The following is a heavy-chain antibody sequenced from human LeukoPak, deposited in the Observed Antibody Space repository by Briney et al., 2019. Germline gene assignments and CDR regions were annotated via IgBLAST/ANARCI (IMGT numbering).Heavy chain of an antibody. CDR3: ARELKGGLYGMDV. CDR1: GGSISSGDYY. D-gene: IGHD1-26*01. CDR2: IYYSGST. J-gene: IGHJ6*02. V-gene: IGHV4-30-4*01. Sequence: SETLSLTCTVSGGSISSGDYYWSWIRQPPGKGLEWIGYIYYSGSTYYNPSLKSRVTISVDTSKNQFSLKLSSVTAADTAVYYCARELKGGLYGMDVWGQGTTVTVSS.